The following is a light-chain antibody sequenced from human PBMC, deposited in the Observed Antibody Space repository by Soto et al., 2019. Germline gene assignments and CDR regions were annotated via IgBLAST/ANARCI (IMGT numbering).Light chain of an antibody. CDR2: GAS. V-gene: IGKV3-15*01. CDR1: QSVSSN. CDR3: QQYNNWPRGT. J-gene: IGKJ1*01. Sequence: EIATKKSPATPSWYTGERATLSCRASQSVSSNLAWYQQKPGQAPRLLIYGASTRATGIPARFSGSGSGTEFTLTISSLQSEDFAVYYCQQYNNWPRGTFGQGTKVDIK.